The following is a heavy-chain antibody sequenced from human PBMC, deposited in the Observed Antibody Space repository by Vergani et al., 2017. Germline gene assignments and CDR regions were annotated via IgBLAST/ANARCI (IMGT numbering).Heavy chain of an antibody. D-gene: IGHD3-3*01. Sequence: EVQLVESGGGLVKPGGSLRLSCAASGFTFSSYSMNWVRQAPGKGLEWVSSISSSSSYIYYADSVKGRFTISSDNAKNSLYLQMNSLRAEDTAVYYCARGPRSTIFGVVKGGANYFDYWGQGTLVTVSS. CDR3: ARGPRSTIFGVVKGGANYFDY. J-gene: IGHJ4*02. CDR1: GFTFSSYS. V-gene: IGHV3-21*01. CDR2: ISSSSSYI.